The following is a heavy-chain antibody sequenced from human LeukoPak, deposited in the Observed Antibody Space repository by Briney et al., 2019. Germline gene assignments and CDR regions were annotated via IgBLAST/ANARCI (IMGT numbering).Heavy chain of an antibody. J-gene: IGHJ6*03. CDR1: GYTFTSYD. D-gene: IGHD3-10*01. Sequence: ASVKVSCKASGYTFTSYDINWVRQDTGQGLEWMGWMNPNSGNTGYAQKFQGRVTMTRNTSISTAYMELSSLRSEDTAVYYCARGSKVRAVRAYYYYMDVWGKGTTVTVSS. V-gene: IGHV1-8*01. CDR3: ARGSKVRAVRAYYYYMDV. CDR2: MNPNSGNT.